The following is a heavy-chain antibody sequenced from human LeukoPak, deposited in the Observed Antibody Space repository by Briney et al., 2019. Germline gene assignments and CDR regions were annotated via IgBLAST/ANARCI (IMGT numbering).Heavy chain of an antibody. CDR2: ISSSSSTI. CDR1: GFTFSSYS. Sequence: PGGSLRLSCAASGFTFSSYSMNWVRQAPGKGLEWVSYISSSSSTIYYAGSVKGRFTISRDNAKNSLYLQMNSLRDEDTAVYYCARDYSSSWYEDVYYYGMDVWGQGTTVTVSS. CDR3: ARDYSSSWYEDVYYYGMDV. V-gene: IGHV3-48*02. D-gene: IGHD6-13*01. J-gene: IGHJ6*02.